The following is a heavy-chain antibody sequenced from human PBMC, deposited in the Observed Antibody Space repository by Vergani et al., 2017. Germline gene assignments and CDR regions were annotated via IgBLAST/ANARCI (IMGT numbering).Heavy chain of an antibody. CDR1: GGSISSYY. D-gene: IGHD3-3*01. CDR2: IYYSGST. V-gene: IGHV4-59*01. Sequence: QVQLQESGPGLVKPSETLSLTCTVSGGSISSYYWSWIRQPPGKGLEWIGYIYYSGSTNYNPSLKSRVTISVDTSKNQFSLRLSSVTAADTAVYYCARCGFWSGYKKPPNWFDPWGQGTLVTVSS. J-gene: IGHJ5*02. CDR3: ARCGFWSGYKKPPNWFDP.